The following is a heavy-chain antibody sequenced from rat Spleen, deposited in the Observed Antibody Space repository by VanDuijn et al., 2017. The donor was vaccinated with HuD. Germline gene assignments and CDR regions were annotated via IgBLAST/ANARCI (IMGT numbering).Heavy chain of an antibody. CDR3: ITDYGGYGDLFDY. Sequence: EVQLVESGGGLVQPGRSMRLSCAASEFTFSDYYMAWVRQAPTKGLEWVASISTGGGNTFYRDSVKGRFTISRDNAKTTLYLQMDSLRSEDTATYYCITDYGGYGDLFDYWGQGVMVTVSS. D-gene: IGHD1-11*01. CDR1: EFTFSDYY. J-gene: IGHJ2*01. V-gene: IGHV5-25*01. CDR2: ISTGGGNT.